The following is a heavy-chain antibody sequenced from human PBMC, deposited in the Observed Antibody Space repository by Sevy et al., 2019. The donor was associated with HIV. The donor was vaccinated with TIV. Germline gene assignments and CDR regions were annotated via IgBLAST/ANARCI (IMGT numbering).Heavy chain of an antibody. D-gene: IGHD2-2*01. CDR3: ARVREGGKYCSSTSCYLAYYYGMDV. CDR1: GFTFSSYA. J-gene: IGHJ6*02. CDR2: ISYDGSNK. V-gene: IGHV3-30-3*01. Sequence: GGSLRLSCAASGFTFSSYAMHWVRHAPGKGLEWVAVISYDGSNKYYADSVKGRFTISRDNSKNTLYLQMNSLRAEDTAVYDCARVREGGKYCSSTSCYLAYYYGMDVWGQGTTVTVSS.